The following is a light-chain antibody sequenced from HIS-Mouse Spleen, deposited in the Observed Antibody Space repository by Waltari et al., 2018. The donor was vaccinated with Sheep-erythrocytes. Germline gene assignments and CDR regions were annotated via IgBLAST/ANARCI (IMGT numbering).Light chain of an antibody. CDR3: CSYAGSSTLV. Sequence: QSALTQPASVSGSPGQSITISCTGTSSDVGSYNTVSWYHQHPGKAPKLIVYEGSKRPSGVSNRFSCAKSGHTASLTISGLQAEDEADYYCCSYAGSSTLVFGGGTKLTVL. CDR1: SSDVGSYNT. V-gene: IGLV2-23*01. J-gene: IGLJ2*01. CDR2: EGS.